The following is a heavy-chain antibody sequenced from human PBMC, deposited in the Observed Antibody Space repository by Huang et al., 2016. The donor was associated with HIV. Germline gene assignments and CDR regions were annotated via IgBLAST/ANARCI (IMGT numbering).Heavy chain of an antibody. CDR3: ARVSRATAAGFAFDI. D-gene: IGHD2-15*01. V-gene: IGHV1-69*13. CDR2: IIPPLGTT. J-gene: IGHJ3*02. CDR1: ADTFSSYA. Sequence: QVQLVQSGAEVKKPGSSVKVSCKASADTFSSYAITWVRQAPGQGLEWMGGIIPPLGTTDYEKKFQDRVTITADESTNTAYMELSSLRSEDTAVYFCARVSRATAAGFAFDIWGQGTMVTVSS.